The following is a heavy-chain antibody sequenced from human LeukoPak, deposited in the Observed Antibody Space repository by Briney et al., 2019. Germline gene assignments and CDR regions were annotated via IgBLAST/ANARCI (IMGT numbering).Heavy chain of an antibody. V-gene: IGHV4-30-4*01. Sequence: SETLSLTCTVSGGSISSGDYYWSWLRQPPGKGLEWIAYMYYSGSTYYNPSLKSRVTMSADTSKNQLSLKLSSVTAVDTAVYYCARPYYYDSKIDPWGQGILVTVSS. CDR3: ARPYYYDSKIDP. CDR1: GGSISSGDYY. CDR2: MYYSGST. D-gene: IGHD3-22*01. J-gene: IGHJ5*02.